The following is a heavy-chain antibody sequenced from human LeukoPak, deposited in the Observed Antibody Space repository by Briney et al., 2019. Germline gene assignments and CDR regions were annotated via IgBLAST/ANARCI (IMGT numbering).Heavy chain of an antibody. CDR3: ARLRPGIQRNFDY. Sequence: PSETLSLTCAVYGGSFSGYYWSWIRQPPGKGLEWIGEINHSGSTNYNPSLKSRVTISVDTSKNQFSLKLSSVTAADTAVYYCARLRPGIQRNFDYWGQGTLVTVSS. D-gene: IGHD5-18*01. J-gene: IGHJ4*02. V-gene: IGHV4-34*01. CDR2: INHSGST. CDR1: GGSFSGYY.